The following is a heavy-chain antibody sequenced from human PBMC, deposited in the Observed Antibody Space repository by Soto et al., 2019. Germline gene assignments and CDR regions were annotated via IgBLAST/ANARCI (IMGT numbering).Heavy chain of an antibody. CDR1: GYTFTSYY. CDR3: ARAVGYYYMDV. Sequence: ASVKVSCKASGYTFTSYYMHWVRQAPGQGLEWMGIMNPSGGSTSYAQKFQGRVTMTRNTSTSTVYMELSSLRSEDTAVYYCARAVGYYYMDVWGKGTTVTVSS. D-gene: IGHD1-26*01. CDR2: MNPSGGST. V-gene: IGHV1-46*01. J-gene: IGHJ6*03.